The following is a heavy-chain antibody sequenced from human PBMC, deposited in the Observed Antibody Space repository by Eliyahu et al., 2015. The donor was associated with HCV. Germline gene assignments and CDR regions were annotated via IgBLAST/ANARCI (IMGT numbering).Heavy chain of an antibody. CDR2: IHYSGST. CDR3: ASGGGGIAVAGTGGWFDP. Sequence: QVQLQESGPGLVQPSETLSLTCPVSGGSITTYYWSWIRQPPGKGLEWIGYIHYSGSTNYNPSLKSRVTISLDTSKNQFSLKLSSVTAADTALYYCASGGGGIAVAGTGGWFDPWGQGTLVTVSS. J-gene: IGHJ5*02. V-gene: IGHV4-59*01. D-gene: IGHD6-19*01. CDR1: GGSITTYY.